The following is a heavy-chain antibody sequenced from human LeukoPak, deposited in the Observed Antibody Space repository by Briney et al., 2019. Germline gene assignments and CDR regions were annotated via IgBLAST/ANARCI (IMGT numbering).Heavy chain of an antibody. Sequence: GGSLRLSCAASGFTFSSYGMNWVRQAPGKGLEWVAVIWYDGSNKYYADSVKGRFTISRDNSKNTLYLQMNSLRAEDTAVYYCAREGSMVANFDYWGQGTLVTASS. J-gene: IGHJ4*02. CDR3: AREGSMVANFDY. CDR2: IWYDGSNK. CDR1: GFTFSSYG. V-gene: IGHV3-33*01. D-gene: IGHD5-12*01.